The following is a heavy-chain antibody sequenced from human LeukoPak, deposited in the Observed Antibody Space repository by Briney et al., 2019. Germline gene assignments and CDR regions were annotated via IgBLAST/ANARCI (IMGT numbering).Heavy chain of an antibody. CDR2: INPNSGGT. J-gene: IGHJ4*02. Sequence: ASVKVSCKASGYTLTGYYMHWVRQAPGQGLEWMGWINPNSGGTNYAQKFQGRVTMTRDTSISTAYMELSRLRSDDTAVYYCARGIVVVPAGDDFDYWGQGTLVTVSS. V-gene: IGHV1-2*02. D-gene: IGHD2-2*01. CDR1: GYTLTGYY. CDR3: ARGIVVVPAGDDFDY.